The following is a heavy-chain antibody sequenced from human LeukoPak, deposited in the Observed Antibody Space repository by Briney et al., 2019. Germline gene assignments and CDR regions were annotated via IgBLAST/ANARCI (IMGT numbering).Heavy chain of an antibody. CDR3: ARAPYPDYYDSSGPFDY. CDR1: GYTFTSYA. V-gene: IGHV1-69*13. CDR2: IIPIFGTA. J-gene: IGHJ4*02. Sequence: GASVKVPCKAPGYTFTSYAMHWVRQAPGQGLEWMGGIIPIFGTANYAQKFQGRVTITADESTSTAYMELSSLRSEDTAVYYCARAPYPDYYDSSGPFDYWGQGTLVTVSS. D-gene: IGHD3-22*01.